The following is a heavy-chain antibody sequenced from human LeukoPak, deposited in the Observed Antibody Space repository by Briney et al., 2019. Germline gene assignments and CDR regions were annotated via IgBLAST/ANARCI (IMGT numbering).Heavy chain of an antibody. D-gene: IGHD6-19*01. V-gene: IGHV4-34*01. CDR1: GVSFSGYY. J-gene: IGHJ4*02. CDR3: ARGIRRSKWLS. Sequence: SETLSLTCAVYGVSFSGYYWSWIRQPPGKGLEWIGEINHSGSTNYNPSLKSRVTISVDTSKNQFSLKLSSVTAADTAVYYCARGIRRSKWLSWGQGTLVTVSS. CDR2: INHSGST.